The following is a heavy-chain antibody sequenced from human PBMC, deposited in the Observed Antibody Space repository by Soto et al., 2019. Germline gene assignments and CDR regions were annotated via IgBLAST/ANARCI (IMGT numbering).Heavy chain of an antibody. Sequence: PSETLSLTCAVYGGSFSGYYWSWIRQPPGKGLEWIGEINHSGSTNYNPSLKSRVTISVDTSKNQFSLKLSSVTAADTAVYYCARGSAHLHYYYYYYMDVWGKGTTVTVSS. CDR3: ARGSAHLHYYYYYYMDV. D-gene: IGHD6-25*01. CDR2: INHSGST. J-gene: IGHJ6*03. V-gene: IGHV4-34*01. CDR1: GGSFSGYY.